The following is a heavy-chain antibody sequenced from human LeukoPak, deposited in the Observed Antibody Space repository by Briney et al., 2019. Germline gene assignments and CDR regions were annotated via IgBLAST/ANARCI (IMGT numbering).Heavy chain of an antibody. CDR1: GGSISSSSYY. J-gene: IGHJ4*02. CDR3: ARLHSGSIDC. Sequence: SETLSLTCTVSGGSISSSSYYRGWIRQPPGKGLEWIGRIYYSGSIYYNPSLKSRVTISVDTSKNQFSLKLSSVTAADTAVYYCARLHSGSIDCWGQGTLVTVSS. CDR2: IYYSGSI. D-gene: IGHD3-22*01. V-gene: IGHV4-39*01.